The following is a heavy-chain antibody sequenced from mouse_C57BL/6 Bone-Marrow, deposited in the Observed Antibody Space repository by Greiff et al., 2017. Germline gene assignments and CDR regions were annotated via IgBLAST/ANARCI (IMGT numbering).Heavy chain of an antibody. Sequence: EVQLQQSGPELVKPGASVKISCKASGYTFTDYYMNWVKQSHGKSLEWIGDINPNNGGTSYNQKFKGKATLTVDKSSSTAYMGLRSLTSEDSAVYYCARPYGSIYFDYWGQGTTLTVSS. V-gene: IGHV1-26*01. J-gene: IGHJ2*01. CDR3: ARPYGSIYFDY. CDR1: GYTFTDYY. CDR2: INPNNGGT. D-gene: IGHD1-1*01.